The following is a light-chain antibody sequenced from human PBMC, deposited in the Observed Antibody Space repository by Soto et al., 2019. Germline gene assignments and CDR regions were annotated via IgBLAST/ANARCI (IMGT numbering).Light chain of an antibody. CDR2: DAS. Sequence: IVLTQSPATLSLSPGERATLSCRASQSVGSSLAWYQQKPGQPPRLLIYDASNRATGVPARFSGSGSATEFTLSISSLQSEDVAVYYCQQYGDWPPETFGQGTKLEI. CDR1: QSVGSS. CDR3: QQYGDWPPET. J-gene: IGKJ2*01. V-gene: IGKV3-15*01.